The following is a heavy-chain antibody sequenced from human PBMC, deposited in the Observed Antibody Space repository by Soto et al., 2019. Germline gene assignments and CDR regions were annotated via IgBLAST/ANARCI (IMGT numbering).Heavy chain of an antibody. Sequence: QVQLVQSGAEVKKPGSSVKVSCKASGDAFTNYIFDWVRQAPGQGREWMGGIIPMVGTPKYAQTFQDRVTSSVGGSTGTAYLELTTLRFDDTAVYYCARGRDQPPVGLYFDSWGEGTRVTVSS. J-gene: IGHJ4*02. CDR2: IIPMVGTP. V-gene: IGHV1-69*01. D-gene: IGHD1-26*01. CDR3: ARGRDQPPVGLYFDS. CDR1: GDAFTNYI.